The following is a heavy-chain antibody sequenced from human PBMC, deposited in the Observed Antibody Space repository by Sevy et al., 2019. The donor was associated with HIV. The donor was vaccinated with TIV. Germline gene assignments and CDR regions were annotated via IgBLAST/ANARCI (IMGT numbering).Heavy chain of an antibody. J-gene: IGHJ4*02. CDR1: GFTFSSYW. CDR2: IKQDGSEK. Sequence: GGSLRLSCAASGFTFSSYWMSWVRQAPGKGLGWVANIKQDGSEKYYVDSVKGRFTISRDNAKNSLYLQMNSLRAEDTAVYYCARDRVSGSYSLFDYWGQGTLVTVSS. D-gene: IGHD1-26*01. V-gene: IGHV3-7*01. CDR3: ARDRVSGSYSLFDY.